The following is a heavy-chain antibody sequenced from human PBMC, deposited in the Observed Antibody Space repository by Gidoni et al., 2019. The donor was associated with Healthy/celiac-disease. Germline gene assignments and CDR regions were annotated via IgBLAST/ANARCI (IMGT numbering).Heavy chain of an antibody. CDR3: AKDRARLVGIPIGYFDY. CDR1: GFTFSSYG. V-gene: IGHV3-30*18. D-gene: IGHD2-21*01. CDR2: ISYDGSNK. J-gene: IGHJ4*02. Sequence: QEQLVESGGGVVQPGRSLRLSCAASGFTFSSYGMHWVRQAPGKGLECVAVISYDGSNKYYADSMKGRFTISRDNSKNTVYLQMNSLRAEDTAVYYCAKDRARLVGIPIGYFDYWGQGSLVTVST.